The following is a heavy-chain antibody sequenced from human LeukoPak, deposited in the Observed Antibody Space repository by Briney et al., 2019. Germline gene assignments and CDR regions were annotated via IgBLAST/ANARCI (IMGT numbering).Heavy chain of an antibody. CDR3: AKTPGYSGYESPIDY. V-gene: IGHV3-23*01. Sequence: PGASLRLACAASGFTFSSYAMSWVRQAPGKGLEWVSGISGSGGSIYYADSVKGRFTISRDNSKNTLYLQMYNLRAEDTAVYYCAKTPGYSGYESPIDYWGQGTLVTVSS. CDR2: ISGSGGSI. D-gene: IGHD5-12*01. CDR1: GFTFSSYA. J-gene: IGHJ4*02.